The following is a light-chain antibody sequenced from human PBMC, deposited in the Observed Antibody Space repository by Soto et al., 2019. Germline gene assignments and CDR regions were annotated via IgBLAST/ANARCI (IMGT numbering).Light chain of an antibody. J-gene: IGKJ4*01. CDR3: QRSGSPPGP. V-gene: IGKV3D-20*01. CDR1: QSVPSSA. Sequence: EIVLTQSPATLSLSPGERVTLSCGASQSVPSSALAWYQQKPGLAPRLLIYDVSTRVTGIPDRFSGSGSGTEFSLTISRLGPADFAVYYCQRSGSPPGPFGGGTKVEMK. CDR2: DVS.